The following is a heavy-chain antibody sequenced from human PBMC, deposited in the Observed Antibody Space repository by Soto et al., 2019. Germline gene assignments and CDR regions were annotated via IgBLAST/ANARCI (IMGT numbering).Heavy chain of an antibody. Sequence: PSETLSLTSAVYGGSFSGYYCSWIRQPPGKGLEWIGEINHSGSTNYNPSLKSRVTISVDTSKNQFSLKLSSVTAADTAVYYCARGPAPYYYGSGSYSQTYYFDYWGQGTLVTVSS. CDR2: INHSGST. CDR1: GGSFSGYY. D-gene: IGHD3-10*01. CDR3: ARGPAPYYYGSGSYSQTYYFDY. J-gene: IGHJ4*02. V-gene: IGHV4-34*01.